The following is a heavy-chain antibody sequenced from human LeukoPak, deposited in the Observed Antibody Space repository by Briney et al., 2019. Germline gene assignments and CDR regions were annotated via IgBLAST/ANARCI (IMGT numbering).Heavy chain of an antibody. CDR3: ARVGSNWSNDY. J-gene: IGHJ4*02. Sequence: GGSLRLSCAASGFTCSSYSMNWVRQAPGKGLEWVSSISSSSSSYIHYADSVKGRFTISRDNAKNSLHLQMNSLRAEDTAVYYCARVGSNWSNDYWGQGTLVTVSS. V-gene: IGHV3-21*06. D-gene: IGHD6-13*01. CDR2: ISSSSSSYI. CDR1: GFTCSSYS.